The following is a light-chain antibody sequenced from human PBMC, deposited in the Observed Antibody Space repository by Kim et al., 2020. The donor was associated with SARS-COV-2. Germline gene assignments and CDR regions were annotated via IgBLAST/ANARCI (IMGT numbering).Light chain of an antibody. V-gene: IGLV2-14*03. Sequence: QSITISCTGTRSDIGDYYYVSWYQQHPGKAPKLMIFDVNKRPSGVSSRFSGSRSGVTASLTIAGLQAEDEADYFCSSYTTSGSYVVFGGGTQLTVL. CDR2: DVN. CDR1: RSDIGDYYY. CDR3: SSYTTSGSYVV. J-gene: IGLJ2*01.